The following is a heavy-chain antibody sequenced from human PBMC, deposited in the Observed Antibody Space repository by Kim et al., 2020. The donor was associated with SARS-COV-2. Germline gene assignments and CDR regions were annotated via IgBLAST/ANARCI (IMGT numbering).Heavy chain of an antibody. V-gene: IGHV4-39*01. J-gene: IGHJ5*02. CDR1: GGSISSSSYY. Sequence: SETLSLTCTVSGGSISSSSYYWGWIRQPPGKGLEWIGSIYYSGSTYYNPSLKSRVTISVDTSKNQFSLKLSSVTASDTAVYYGARRGFSYGDYETWFDP. CDR3: ARRGFSYGDYETWFDP. CDR2: IYYSGST. D-gene: IGHD4-17*01.